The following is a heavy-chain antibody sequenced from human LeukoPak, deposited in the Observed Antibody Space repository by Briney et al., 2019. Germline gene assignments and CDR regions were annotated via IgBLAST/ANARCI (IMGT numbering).Heavy chain of an antibody. CDR1: GGSISSGGYY. Sequence: SETLSLTCTVSGGSISSGGYYWSWIRQPPGKGLEWIGYIYHSGSTYYNPSLKSRVAISVDRSKNQFSLKLSSVTAADTAVYYCAREEVRQSFDYWGQGTLVTVSS. CDR2: IYHSGST. V-gene: IGHV4-30-2*01. CDR3: AREEVRQSFDY. J-gene: IGHJ4*02. D-gene: IGHD1-1*01.